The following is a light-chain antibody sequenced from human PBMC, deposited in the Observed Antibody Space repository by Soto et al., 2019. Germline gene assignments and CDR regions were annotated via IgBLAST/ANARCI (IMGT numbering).Light chain of an antibody. Sequence: DIQMTQSPSSLSASVGDRVTITCRASQDVNNFLNWYQQKPGKAPKLLIFVTSNLHTGVPSRFSGSGSGTEFTLTITGLQPEDFATYFCQQSETTPTFDQGTTVEVK. CDR1: QDVNNF. CDR2: VTS. J-gene: IGKJ1*01. CDR3: QQSETTPT. V-gene: IGKV1-39*01.